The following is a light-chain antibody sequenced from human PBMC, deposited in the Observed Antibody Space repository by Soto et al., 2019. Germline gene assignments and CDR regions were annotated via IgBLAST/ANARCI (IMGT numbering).Light chain of an antibody. V-gene: IGLV1-51*01. CDR1: RSNVLSNY. CDR2: HND. Sequence: QSVLTQPPSVSAAPGQKVTISCSGSRSNVLSNYDSWYRHLPGTAPKFLIFHNDKRASGIPGRFAASKSGMSATLDITGLQAGDEAYYYCATWDDSLNAVVFGGGTKVTVL. J-gene: IGLJ2*01. CDR3: ATWDDSLNAVV.